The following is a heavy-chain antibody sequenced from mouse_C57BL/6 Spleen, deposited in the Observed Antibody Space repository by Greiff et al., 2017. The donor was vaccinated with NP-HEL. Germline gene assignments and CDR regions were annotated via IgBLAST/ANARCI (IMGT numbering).Heavy chain of an antibody. CDR3: ARDDSNYFFAY. Sequence: EVQRVESGPGMVKPSQSLSLTCTVTGYSITSGYDWHWIRHFPGNKLEWMGYISYSGSTNYNPSLKSRISITHDTSKNHFFLKLNSVTTEDTATYYCARDDSNYFFAYWGQGTLVTVSA. J-gene: IGHJ3*01. D-gene: IGHD2-5*01. CDR1: GYSITSGYD. CDR2: ISYSGST. V-gene: IGHV3-1*01.